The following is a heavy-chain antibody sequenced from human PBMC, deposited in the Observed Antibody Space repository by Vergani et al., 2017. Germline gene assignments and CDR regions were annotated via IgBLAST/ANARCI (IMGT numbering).Heavy chain of an antibody. Sequence: QVQLVQSGAEVKKPGASVKVSCKASGYTFTGYYMHWVRQAPGKGLEWMGWINPNSGGPNYAQKFQGWVTMTRDTSISTAYMELSRLRSDDTAVYYCARGMYYYGSGSTLDGMDVWGQGTTVTVSS. CDR1: GYTFTGYY. CDR3: ARGMYYYGSGSTLDGMDV. J-gene: IGHJ6*02. CDR2: INPNSGGP. D-gene: IGHD3-10*01. V-gene: IGHV1-2*04.